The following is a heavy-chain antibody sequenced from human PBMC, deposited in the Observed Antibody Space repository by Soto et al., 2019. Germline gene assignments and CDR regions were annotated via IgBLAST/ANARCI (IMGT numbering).Heavy chain of an antibody. CDR1: GFTFSSYA. D-gene: IGHD3-3*01. CDR2: ISYDGSNK. J-gene: IGHJ6*02. Sequence: QVQLVESGGGVVQPGRSLRLSCAASGFTFSSYAMHWVRQAPGKGLXXVAVISYDGSNKYYADSVKGRFTISRDNSKNTLYLQMNSXXAXDTXXYYCARETYDFWSGHGMDVWGQGTTVTVSS. V-gene: IGHV3-30-3*01. CDR3: ARETYDFWSGHGMDV.